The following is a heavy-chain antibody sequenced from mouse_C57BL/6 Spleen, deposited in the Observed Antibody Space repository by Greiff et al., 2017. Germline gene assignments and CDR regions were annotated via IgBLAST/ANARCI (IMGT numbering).Heavy chain of an antibody. Sequence: EVQLQQSGPELVKPGASVKISCKASGYSFTGYYMNWVKQSPEKSLEWIGEINPSTGGTTNNQKFKAKATLTVDKSSSTAYMQLKSLTSEDSAVYYCARSTVVATVDYWGQGTTLTVSS. J-gene: IGHJ2*01. CDR3: ARSTVVATVDY. CDR1: GYSFTGYY. D-gene: IGHD1-1*01. CDR2: INPSTGGT. V-gene: IGHV1-42*01.